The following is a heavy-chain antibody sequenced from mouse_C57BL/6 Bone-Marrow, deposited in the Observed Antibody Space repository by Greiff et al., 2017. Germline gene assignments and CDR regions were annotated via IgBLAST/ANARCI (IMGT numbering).Heavy chain of an antibody. Sequence: EVMLVESVAELVRPGASVKLSCTASGFNIQNTYMHWVKQRPEQGLEWIGRIDPANGNTKYAPKFQGKATITADTSSNTAYLQLSSLTSEDTAIYYCARSYYGSSPYYFDYWGKGTTLTVSS. CDR2: IDPANGNT. J-gene: IGHJ2*01. CDR1: GFNIQNTY. D-gene: IGHD1-1*01. V-gene: IGHV14-3*01. CDR3: ARSYYGSSPYYFDY.